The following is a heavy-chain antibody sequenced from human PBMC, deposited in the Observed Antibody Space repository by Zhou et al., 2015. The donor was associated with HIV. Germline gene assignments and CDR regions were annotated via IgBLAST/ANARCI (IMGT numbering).Heavy chain of an antibody. V-gene: IGHV1-69*01. J-gene: IGHJ6*02. Sequence: QVQLVQSGAEVKKPGSSVKVSCKASGGTFSSYAISWVRQAPGQGLEWMGGIIPIFGTANYAQKFQGRVTITADESTSTAYMELSSLRSEDTAVYYCARDCSSTSCYTFGMDVWGQGTTVTVSS. CDR2: IIPIFGTA. D-gene: IGHD2-2*02. CDR1: GGTFSSYA. CDR3: ARDCSSTSCYTFGMDV.